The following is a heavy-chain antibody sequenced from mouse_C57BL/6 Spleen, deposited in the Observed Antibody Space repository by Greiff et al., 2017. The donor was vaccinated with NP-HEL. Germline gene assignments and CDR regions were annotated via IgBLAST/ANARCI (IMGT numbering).Heavy chain of an antibody. D-gene: IGHD2-1*01. CDR2: IDPSDSYT. CDR1: GYTFTSYW. J-gene: IGHJ2*01. CDR3: ARRGNSYFDY. V-gene: IGHV1-69*01. Sequence: QVQLQQPGAELVMPGASVKLSCKASGYTFTSYWMHWVKQRPGQGLEWIGEIDPSDSYTNYNQKFKGKSTLTVDKSSSTAYMQLSSLTSEDSAVYYCARRGNSYFDYWGQGTTLTVSS.